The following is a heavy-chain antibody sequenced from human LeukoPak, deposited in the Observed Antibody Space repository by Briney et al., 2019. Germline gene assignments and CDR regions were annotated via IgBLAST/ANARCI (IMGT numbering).Heavy chain of an antibody. J-gene: IGHJ6*02. Sequence: SVKVSCKASGGTFSSYAISWVRQAPGQGLEWMGGIIPIFGTANYAQKFQGRVTITADESTSTAYMELSSLRSEDTAVYYCARAQSVFYDSSRPYGMDVWGQGTTVTVSS. V-gene: IGHV1-69*13. CDR3: ARAQSVFYDSSRPYGMDV. CDR2: IIPIFGTA. D-gene: IGHD3-22*01. CDR1: GGTFSSYA.